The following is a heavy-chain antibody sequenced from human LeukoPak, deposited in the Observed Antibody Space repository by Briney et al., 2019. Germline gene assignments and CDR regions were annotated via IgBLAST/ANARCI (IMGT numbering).Heavy chain of an antibody. Sequence: GASVKVSCKASGYTFTGYYMHWVRQTPGQGLEWMGWINPNSGVTNYAQKFQGRVTMTRDTSISAAYMELSRLRSDDTAVYYCARGTGSSWFDPWGQGTLVTVSS. CDR3: ARGTGSSWFDP. V-gene: IGHV1-2*02. D-gene: IGHD3-9*01. CDR2: INPNSGVT. CDR1: GYTFTGYY. J-gene: IGHJ5*02.